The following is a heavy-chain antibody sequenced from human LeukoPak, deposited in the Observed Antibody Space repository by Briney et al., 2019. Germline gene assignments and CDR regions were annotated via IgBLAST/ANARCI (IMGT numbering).Heavy chain of an antibody. CDR1: GFTFSSYG. V-gene: IGHV3-33*01. CDR3: ARDSFVGYCSSTSCPFDY. Sequence: GGSLRLSCAASGFTFSSYGMHWVRQAPGKGLEWVAVIWYDGSNKYYADSVKGRFTISRDNSKNTLYLQMNSLRAEDTAVYYCARDSFVGYCSSTSCPFDYWGQGTLVTVSS. D-gene: IGHD2-2*01. J-gene: IGHJ4*02. CDR2: IWYDGSNK.